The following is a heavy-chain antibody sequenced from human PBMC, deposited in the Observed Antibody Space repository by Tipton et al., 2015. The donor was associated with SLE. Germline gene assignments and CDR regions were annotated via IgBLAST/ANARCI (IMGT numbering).Heavy chain of an antibody. J-gene: IGHJ3*02. V-gene: IGHV4-30-4*01. CDR2: IYYSGST. CDR3: ARVGNGYSYGERHAFDN. D-gene: IGHD5-18*01. CDR1: GGSISSGDYC. Sequence: TLSLTCTVSGGSISSGDYCWSWIRQPPGKGLEWIGYIYYSGSTYYNPSLKSRVTISVDTSKNQFSLKLSSVTAADTAVYYCARVGNGYSYGERHAFDNWGQETMVTVAS.